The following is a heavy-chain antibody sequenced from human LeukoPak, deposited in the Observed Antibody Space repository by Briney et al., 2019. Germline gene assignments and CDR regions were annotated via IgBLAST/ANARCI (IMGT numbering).Heavy chain of an antibody. D-gene: IGHD6-25*01. CDR2: IRYDGSNK. J-gene: IGHJ4*02. V-gene: IGHV3-30*02. CDR3: ARRYSSGGNDY. Sequence: PGGSLRLSCAASGFTFSTYGIDWVRQAPGKGLEWVSFIRYDGSNKCYADSVKGRFAISRDNSKNTLYLQMDTLRAEDTAVYYCARRYSSGGNDYWGQGTLVTVSS. CDR1: GFTFSTYG.